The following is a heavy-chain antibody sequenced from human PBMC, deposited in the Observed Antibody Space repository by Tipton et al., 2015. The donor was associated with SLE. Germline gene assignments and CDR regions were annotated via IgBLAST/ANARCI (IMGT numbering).Heavy chain of an antibody. CDR1: RESFSGYY. D-gene: IGHD3-3*01. CDR3: ARDRGFLEWLNAFDI. Sequence: TLSLTCAVYRESFSGYYWSWIRQPPGKGLEWIGEINHSGSTNYNPSLKSRVTISVDTSKNQFSLKLSSVTAADTAVYYCARDRGFLEWLNAFDIWGQGTMVTVSS. CDR2: INHSGST. V-gene: IGHV4-34*01. J-gene: IGHJ3*02.